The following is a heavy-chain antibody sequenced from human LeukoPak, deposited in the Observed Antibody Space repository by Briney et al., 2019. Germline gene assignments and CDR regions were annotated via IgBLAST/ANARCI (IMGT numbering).Heavy chain of an antibody. CDR2: IYPDDSDT. CDR1: GYSFTSYW. D-gene: IGHD4-23*01. V-gene: IGHV5-51*01. CDR3: ARRDYGGKHFDY. Sequence: GESLKISCKTSGYSFTSYWITWVRQMPGKGLEWMGIIYPDDSDTTYSPSFQGQVTISADKSINTAYLQWSSLKASDTAMYYCARRDYGGKHFDYWGQGTLVTVSS. J-gene: IGHJ4*02.